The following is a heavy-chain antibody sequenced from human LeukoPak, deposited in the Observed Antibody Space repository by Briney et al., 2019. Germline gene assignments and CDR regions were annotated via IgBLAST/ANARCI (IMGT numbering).Heavy chain of an antibody. CDR1: GGSFSGYY. J-gene: IGHJ4*02. D-gene: IGHD2-2*01. V-gene: IGHV4-34*01. Sequence: PSETLSLTCAVYGGSFSGYYWSWIRQPPGKGLEWIGEINHSGSTNYNPSLKSRVTISVDTSKNQFSLKLSSVTAADTAVYYCASYCSSTSCQRYYFDYWGQGTLVTVSS. CDR3: ASYCSSTSCQRYYFDY. CDR2: INHSGST.